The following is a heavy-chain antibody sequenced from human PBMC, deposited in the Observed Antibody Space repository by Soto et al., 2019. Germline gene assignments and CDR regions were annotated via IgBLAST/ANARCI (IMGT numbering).Heavy chain of an antibody. CDR3: ASRGSSSWSGY. Sequence: QLQLQESGPGLVKPSETLSLTCTVSGGSISSSSYYWGWIRQPPGKGLEWIGSIYYSGSTYYNPSLKRRVTLAVDTSENQFSLKLRSVTAADTAVYCCASRGSSSWSGYWGQGTLVTVSS. D-gene: IGHD6-13*01. V-gene: IGHV4-39*01. CDR1: GGSISSSSYY. J-gene: IGHJ4*02. CDR2: IYYSGST.